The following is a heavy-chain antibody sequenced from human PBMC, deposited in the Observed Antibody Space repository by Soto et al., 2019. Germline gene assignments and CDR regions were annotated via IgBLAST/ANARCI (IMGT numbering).Heavy chain of an antibody. CDR3: ARDRRWTGLQYLYGMDV. J-gene: IGHJ6*02. CDR2: ISGSGGST. V-gene: IGHV3-23*01. Sequence: GGSLRLACAASGFTFSSYAMSWVRQAPGKGLEWVSAISGSGGSTYYADSVKGRFTISRDNSKNTLYLQMNSLRAEDTAVYYCARDRRWTGLQYLYGMDVWGQGTTVTVSS. D-gene: IGHD4-4*01. CDR1: GFTFSSYA.